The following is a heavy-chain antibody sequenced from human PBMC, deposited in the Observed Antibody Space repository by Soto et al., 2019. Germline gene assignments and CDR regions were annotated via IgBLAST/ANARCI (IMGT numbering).Heavy chain of an antibody. CDR3: ARARTTDWFDP. D-gene: IGHD1-7*01. CDR2: IYYSGST. Sequence: SETLSLTCSVSVGSISSYYLSWIRQPPGKGLEWIGYIYYSGSTNYNPSLKSRVTISVDTSKNQFSLKLSSVTAADTAVYYCARARTTDWFDPWGQGTLVTVSS. V-gene: IGHV4-59*01. J-gene: IGHJ5*02. CDR1: VGSISSYY.